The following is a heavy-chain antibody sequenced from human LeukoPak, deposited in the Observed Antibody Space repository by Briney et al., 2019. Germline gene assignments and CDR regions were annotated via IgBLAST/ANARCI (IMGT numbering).Heavy chain of an antibody. D-gene: IGHD7-27*01. CDR2: ISGSGGST. Sequence: GGSLRLSCAASGFTFSSYAMNWVRQAPGKGLEWVSTISGSGGSTYYADSVKGRFTISRDNSKNTLYLQMNSLRAEDTAVYYCAKVPELGPVYYFDYWGQGTLVTVSS. CDR1: GFTFSSYA. J-gene: IGHJ4*02. V-gene: IGHV3-23*01. CDR3: AKVPELGPVYYFDY.